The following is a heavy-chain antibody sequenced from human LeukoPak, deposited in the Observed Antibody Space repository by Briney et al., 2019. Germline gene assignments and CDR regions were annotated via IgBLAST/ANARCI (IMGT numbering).Heavy chain of an antibody. Sequence: ASVKVSCKASGYTFIRYYIHWVRQAPGQRLEWMGWINPNSGATNYAQNFQGRVTMTRDTSISTAYMELSRLRSDDTAIYYCAREDYYYYYMDVWGKGTPVTVSS. J-gene: IGHJ6*03. CDR2: INPNSGAT. CDR1: GYTFIRYY. V-gene: IGHV1-2*02. CDR3: AREDYYYYYMDV.